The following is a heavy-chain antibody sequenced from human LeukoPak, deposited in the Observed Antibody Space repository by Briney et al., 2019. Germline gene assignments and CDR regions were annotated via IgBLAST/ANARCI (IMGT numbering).Heavy chain of an antibody. J-gene: IGHJ4*02. V-gene: IGHV4-61*02. D-gene: IGHD1-26*01. CDR2: IYTSGTT. CDR3: ARVSARGSYYPFDY. Sequence: SQTLSLTCTVSGGSISSGGYYWSWIRQPAGKGLEWIGRIYTSGTTNYNPSLKSRVTMPVDTSKNQFSLKLSSVTAADTAVYYCARVSARGSYYPFDYWGQGTLVTVSS. CDR1: GGSISSGGYY.